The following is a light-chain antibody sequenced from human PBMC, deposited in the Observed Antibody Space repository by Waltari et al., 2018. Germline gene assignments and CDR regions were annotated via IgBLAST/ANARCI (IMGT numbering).Light chain of an antibody. CDR2: GAS. CDR3: QQYGTSMET. CDR1: QTVSRNY. Sequence: EIVLTQSPGTLSLSPGESATLSCRASQTVSRNYLAWYQQKPGQAPRLLIYGASSRATCIPDRFGGSGSGADFTLTISRLEPEDFAVYYCQQYGTSMETFGQGTKVE. J-gene: IGKJ1*01. V-gene: IGKV3-20*01.